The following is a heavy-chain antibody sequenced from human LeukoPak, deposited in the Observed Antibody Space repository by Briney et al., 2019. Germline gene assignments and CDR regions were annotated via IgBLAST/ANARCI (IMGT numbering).Heavy chain of an antibody. J-gene: IGHJ4*02. CDR2: ISAYNGNT. Sequence: GASVKVSCKASGYTFTSYGISWLRQAPGQGLELRGWISAYNGNTNYAQKLQGRVTMTTDTSTSTAYMELRSLRSDDTAVYYCARDPGIVGATNIDYWGQGTLVTVSS. D-gene: IGHD1-26*01. CDR3: ARDPGIVGATNIDY. CDR1: GYTFTSYG. V-gene: IGHV1-18*01.